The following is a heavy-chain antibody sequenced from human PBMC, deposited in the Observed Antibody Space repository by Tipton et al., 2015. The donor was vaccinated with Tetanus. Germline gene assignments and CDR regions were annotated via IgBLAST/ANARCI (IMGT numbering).Heavy chain of an antibody. Sequence: LRLSCTVSGDSISSGGPYWSWIRQFPGKGLEWMGYIHHTGSTYYNPSLKTRITLSVDTSKNQFSLKLTSVTAGDTAVYFCVKFEYRTSFASWRQGALVTVSS. V-gene: IGHV4-31*02. J-gene: IGHJ4*02. D-gene: IGHD6-6*01. CDR3: VKFEYRTSFAS. CDR1: GDSISSGGPY. CDR2: IHHTGST.